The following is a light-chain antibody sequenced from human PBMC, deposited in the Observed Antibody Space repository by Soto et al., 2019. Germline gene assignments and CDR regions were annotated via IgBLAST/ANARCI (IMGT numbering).Light chain of an antibody. J-gene: IGKJ4*01. V-gene: IGKV1-39*01. CDR1: QSISSY. CDR2: AAT. CDR3: QHSYSTRLT. Sequence: DIQMTQSPSSLSASVGDRVTITCRASQSISSYLNCYQQKPGKAPKLLIYAATSLQSGVPSRFSGSGSGTDFTLTISSLQPEDFATYYCQHSYSTRLTFGGGTKVEIK.